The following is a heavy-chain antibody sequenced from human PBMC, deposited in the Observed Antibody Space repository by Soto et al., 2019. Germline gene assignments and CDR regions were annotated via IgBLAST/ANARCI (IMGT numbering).Heavy chain of an antibody. Sequence: GESLKISCKGSGYSFTSYWISWVRQMPGKGLGWMGRIDPSDSYTNYSPSFQGHVTISADKSISTAYLQWSSLKASDTAMYYCAEVPAAGYYYYGMDVWGQGTTVTVSS. CDR3: AEVPAAGYYYYGMDV. V-gene: IGHV5-10-1*01. J-gene: IGHJ6*02. D-gene: IGHD2-2*01. CDR1: GYSFTSYW. CDR2: IDPSDSYT.